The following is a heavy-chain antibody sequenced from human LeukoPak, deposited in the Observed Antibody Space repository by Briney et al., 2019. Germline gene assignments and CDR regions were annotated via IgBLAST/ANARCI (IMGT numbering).Heavy chain of an antibody. CDR2: INHSGST. Sequence: SETLSLTCAVYGGSFSGYYWSWFRQPPGKGLEWIGEINHSGSTNYNPSLKSRVTISVDTSKNQFSLKLSSVTAADTAVYYCARVEDRERSYCSGGSCSNGDYWGQGTLVTVSS. J-gene: IGHJ4*02. CDR1: GGSFSGYY. D-gene: IGHD2-15*01. CDR3: ARVEDRERSYCSGGSCSNGDY. V-gene: IGHV4-34*01.